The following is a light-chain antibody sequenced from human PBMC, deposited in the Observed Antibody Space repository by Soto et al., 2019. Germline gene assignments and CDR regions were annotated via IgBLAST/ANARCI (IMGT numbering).Light chain of an antibody. Sequence: AIRMTQSPSSLSASTGDRVTITCRASQGISSYLAWYQQKPGKAPKLLIYAASTLQSGVPSRFSGSGSGTDFTPTISCLQSEDFATYYRQQYYSYPSTFGQGTRWIS. CDR2: AAS. J-gene: IGKJ1*01. V-gene: IGKV1-8*01. CDR3: QQYYSYPST. CDR1: QGISSY.